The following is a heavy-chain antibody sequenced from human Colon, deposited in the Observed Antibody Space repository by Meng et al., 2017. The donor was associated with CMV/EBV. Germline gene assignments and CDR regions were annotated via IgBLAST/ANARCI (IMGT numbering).Heavy chain of an antibody. CDR3: ATEITPGRESFPLDN. Sequence: QVHLVQSGAEVKKPGASVKVSCTASGYTFTDYYIHWVRQAPGQGLQWMGWINPNSGGTHFAQKFQGWVTMTRDTSISTAYMELTRLTSDDTAVYYCATEITPGRESFPLDNWGQGTLVTVSS. CDR1: GYTFTDYY. V-gene: IGHV1-2*04. J-gene: IGHJ4*02. CDR2: INPNSGGT. D-gene: IGHD4-23*01.